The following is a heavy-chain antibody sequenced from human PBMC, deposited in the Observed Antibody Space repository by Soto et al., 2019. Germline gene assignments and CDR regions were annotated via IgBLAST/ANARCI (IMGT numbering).Heavy chain of an antibody. CDR3: AKDIHGDSNY. Sequence: QVQLVESGGGVVQPGRSLRLSCAASGFTFSSYGMHWVRQAPGKGLEWVAVISYDGSNKYYADSVKGRFTISRDNPKNTLYLQMNSLRAEDTAVYYCAKDIHGDSNYWGQGTLVTVSS. CDR2: ISYDGSNK. J-gene: IGHJ4*02. CDR1: GFTFSSYG. V-gene: IGHV3-30*18. D-gene: IGHD4-17*01.